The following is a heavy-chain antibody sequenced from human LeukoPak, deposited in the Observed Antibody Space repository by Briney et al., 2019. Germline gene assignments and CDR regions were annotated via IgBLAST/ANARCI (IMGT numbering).Heavy chain of an antibody. V-gene: IGHV1-2*02. CDR1: GYTFTDYY. Sequence: ASVKVSCKASGYTFTDYYIHWMWQASGQGLEWMGWINPKSGGTDYAQKFQGRVTMTKDTSISTVYMELRGLGPEDTALYYCAKVSKLGCSGGTCYSAFDYWGQGTLATVSS. CDR3: AKVSKLGCSGGTCYSAFDY. D-gene: IGHD2-15*01. CDR2: INPKSGGT. J-gene: IGHJ4*02.